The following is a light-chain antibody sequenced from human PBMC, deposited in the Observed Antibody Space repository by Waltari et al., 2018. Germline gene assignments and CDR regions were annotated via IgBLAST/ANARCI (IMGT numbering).Light chain of an antibody. CDR3: QTWGTGIQV. CDR2: LNAHGSI. CDR1: SGHSSYA. V-gene: IGLV4-69*01. Sequence: QLVLTQSPSASASLGASVKLTCTLSSGHSSYAIAWHQQQPEKGLRSLLKLNAHGSISQGDGIPHRFSGSSSGAARYLPITSLQAEDEADYYCQTWGTGIQVFGGGTTLTVL. J-gene: IGLJ3*02.